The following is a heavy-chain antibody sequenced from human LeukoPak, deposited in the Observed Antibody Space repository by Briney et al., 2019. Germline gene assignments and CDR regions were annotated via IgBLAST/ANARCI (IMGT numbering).Heavy chain of an antibody. CDR1: GYTFTSSA. Sequence: ASVKVSCKASGYTFTSSALNWVRQAPGQGLEWMGWINTNTGNPTYAQGFTGRFVFSSDTSVSTAYLHISSLEAEDTAIYYCATDLKKGDSGCFDYWGQGTLVTVSS. CDR3: ATDLKKGDSGCFDY. V-gene: IGHV7-4-1*02. J-gene: IGHJ4*02. D-gene: IGHD6-19*01. CDR2: INTNTGNP.